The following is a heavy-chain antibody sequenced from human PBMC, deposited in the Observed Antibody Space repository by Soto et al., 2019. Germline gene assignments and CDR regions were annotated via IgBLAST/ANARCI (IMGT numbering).Heavy chain of an antibody. J-gene: IGHJ6*02. CDR3: AIPVYSSSAREGMDV. CDR1: GFTFSSYG. CDR2: IWYDGSNK. Sequence: QVQLVESGGGVVQPGRSLRLSCAASGFTFSSYGMHWVRQAPGKGLEWVAVIWYDGSNKYYADSVKGRFTISRDNSKNTLYLQMNSLRAEDTAVYYCAIPVYSSSAREGMDVWGQGTTVTVSS. V-gene: IGHV3-33*01. D-gene: IGHD6-13*01.